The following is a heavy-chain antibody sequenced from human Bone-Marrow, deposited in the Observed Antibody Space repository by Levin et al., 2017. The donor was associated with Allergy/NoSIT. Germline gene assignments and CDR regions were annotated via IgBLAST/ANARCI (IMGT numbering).Heavy chain of an antibody. D-gene: IGHD2-2*01. Sequence: ASVKVSCKASGYTFTTYHINWVRQAPGQGPEWMGWINTKTGNPTYAQGFTGRLVLSLDTSVSTTYLQINTLSAEDTAVYYCARKKVCDTTSCYGAFDYWGQGTLVTVSS. J-gene: IGHJ4*02. V-gene: IGHV7-4-1*02. CDR2: INTKTGNP. CDR1: GYTFTTYH. CDR3: ARKKVCDTTSCYGAFDY.